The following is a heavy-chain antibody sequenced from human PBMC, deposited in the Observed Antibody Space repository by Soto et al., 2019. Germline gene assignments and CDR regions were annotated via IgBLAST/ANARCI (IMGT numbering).Heavy chain of an antibody. CDR2: IYYSGST. D-gene: IGHD2-15*01. CDR1: GGSISSYY. Sequence: QVQLQESGPGLVKPSETLSLTCTVSGGSISSYYWSWIRQPPGKGLERIGYIYYSGSTNYNPSLKSRLTISVNTSKNQFALRRSSVSAADTAVYYCARGGGYCSGGSCYSIDCWGQGTLVTVSS. V-gene: IGHV4-59*01. CDR3: ARGGGYCSGGSCYSIDC. J-gene: IGHJ4*02.